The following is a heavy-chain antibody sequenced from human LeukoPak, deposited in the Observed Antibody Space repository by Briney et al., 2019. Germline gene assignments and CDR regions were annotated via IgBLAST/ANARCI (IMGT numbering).Heavy chain of an antibody. CDR1: GYTFTGYY. CDR3: ARLATRLGFDY. V-gene: IGHV1-2*02. Sequence: GASVKVSCKASGYTFTGYYMHWVRQAPGQGLEWMGWINPNSGSTNYAQKFQGRVTMTRDTSISTAYMELSRLRSDDTAVYYCARLATRLGFDYWGQGTLVTVSS. J-gene: IGHJ4*02. D-gene: IGHD3-22*01. CDR2: INPNSGST.